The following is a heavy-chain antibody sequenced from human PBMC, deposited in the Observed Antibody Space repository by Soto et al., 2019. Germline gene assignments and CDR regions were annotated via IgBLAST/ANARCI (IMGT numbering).Heavy chain of an antibody. J-gene: IGHJ6*02. Sequence: PGGSLRLSCAASEFSFSSYWMHWVRQAPGKGLMWVSRINSDGSGTDYADSVKGRFTISRDNAKNTLYLQMNSLRVEDTAVYYCARGWVNYGSGSYDVWGQGTTVTVSS. V-gene: IGHV3-74*01. CDR1: EFSFSSYW. CDR2: INSDGSGT. CDR3: ARGWVNYGSGSYDV. D-gene: IGHD3-10*01.